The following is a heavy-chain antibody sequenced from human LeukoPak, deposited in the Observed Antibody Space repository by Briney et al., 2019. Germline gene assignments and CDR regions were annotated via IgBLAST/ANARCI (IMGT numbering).Heavy chain of an antibody. V-gene: IGHV1-2*02. D-gene: IGHD3-9*01. CDR3: ARAILYDILTGYHPNPHYYYMDV. CDR1: GYTFSDYY. CDR2: INPNSGDT. J-gene: IGHJ6*03. Sequence: ASVKVSCKTSGYTFSDYYIHWIRQPPGQGLEWVGWINPNSGDTDYAQKFQGRVTVTRDTSISTAYMELGRLRSDDTAVYYCARAILYDILTGYHPNPHYYYMDVWGKGTTVTISS.